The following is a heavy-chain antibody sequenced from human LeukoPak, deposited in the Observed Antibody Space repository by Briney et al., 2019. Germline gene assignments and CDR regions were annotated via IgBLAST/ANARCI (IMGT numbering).Heavy chain of an antibody. CDR1: GFTFSSYG. J-gene: IGHJ4*02. V-gene: IGHV3-30*18. CDR2: ISYDGSNK. Sequence: QPGRSLRLSCAASGFTFSSYGMHWVRQAPGKGLEWVAVISYDGSNKYYANSVKGRFTISRDNSKNTLYLQMNSLRAEDTAVYYCAKDVSGSSEEVLDYWGQGTLVTVSS. D-gene: IGHD1-26*01. CDR3: AKDVSGSSEEVLDY.